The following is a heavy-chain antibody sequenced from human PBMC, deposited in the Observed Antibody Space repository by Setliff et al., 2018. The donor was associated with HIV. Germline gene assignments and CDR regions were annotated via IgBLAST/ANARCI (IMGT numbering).Heavy chain of an antibody. Sequence: PSETLSLTCTVSGGSISSSSYYWGWIRQPPGKGLEWIGYITYSGSAYYNPSLKGRLSMSTSENQFSLKLTSVTAADTAVYYCASTRIRLIRGAVISNLRTPYFDYWGPGSLVTVSS. CDR3: ASTRIRLIRGAVISNLRTPYFDY. D-gene: IGHD3-10*01. CDR2: ITYSGSA. CDR1: GGSISSSSYY. V-gene: IGHV4-30-4*08. J-gene: IGHJ4*02.